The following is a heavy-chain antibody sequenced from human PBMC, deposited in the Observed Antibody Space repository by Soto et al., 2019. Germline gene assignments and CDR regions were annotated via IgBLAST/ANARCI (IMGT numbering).Heavy chain of an antibody. CDR1: GFTFRSYG. CDR2: IWFDGSKK. V-gene: IGHV3-33*01. J-gene: IGHJ6*02. CDR3: ARDRLVPYGYGMDV. D-gene: IGHD2-2*01. Sequence: QMQLVESGGGVVQPGRSLRLSCAASGFTFRSYGIHWVRQAPGKGLEWVALIWFDGSKKYYVDYVKCRFAVSRDNSKNTLYLQMNSLRVEDTAVYYCARDRLVPYGYGMDVWGQGTTVTVSS.